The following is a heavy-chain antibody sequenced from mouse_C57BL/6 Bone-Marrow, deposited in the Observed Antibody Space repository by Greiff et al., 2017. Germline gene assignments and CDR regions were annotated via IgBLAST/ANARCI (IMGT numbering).Heavy chain of an antibody. Sequence: VQLQQPGAELVMPGASVKLSCKASGYTFTSYWMHWVKQRPGQGLEWIGEIDPSDSYTNYNQKFKGKATLTVDKSSSTAYMQLSSLTSEDSAVYYGARSRYDYDGAWFAYWGQGTLVTVSA. V-gene: IGHV1-69*01. CDR1: GYTFTSYW. CDR3: ARSRYDYDGAWFAY. J-gene: IGHJ3*01. CDR2: IDPSDSYT. D-gene: IGHD2-4*01.